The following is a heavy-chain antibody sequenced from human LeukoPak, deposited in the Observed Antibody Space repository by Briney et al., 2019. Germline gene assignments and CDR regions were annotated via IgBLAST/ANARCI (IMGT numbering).Heavy chain of an antibody. V-gene: IGHV4-4*07. CDR3: ARGQRAHVEWSSYMDV. J-gene: IGHJ6*03. D-gene: IGHD3-3*01. Sequence: SETLFLTCTVSGGSISNYYWSWIRQPAGEGLEWIGRIYSSGTTSYNPSLKSRVTISVDTSKNQFSLKLSSVTAADTAVYYCARGQRAHVEWSSYMDVWGKGTTVTVSS. CDR1: GGSISNYY. CDR2: IYSSGTT.